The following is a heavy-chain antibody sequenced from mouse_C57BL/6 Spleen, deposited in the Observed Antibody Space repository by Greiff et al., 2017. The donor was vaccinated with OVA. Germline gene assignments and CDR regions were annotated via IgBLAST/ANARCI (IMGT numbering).Heavy chain of an antibody. V-gene: IGHV1-59*01. CDR3: PSGGYDDRYAMDY. CDR2: IDPSDSYT. D-gene: IGHD2-2*01. CDR1: GYTFTSYW. Sequence: QVQLQQPGAELVRPGTSVKLSCKASGYTFTSYWMHWVKQRPGQGLEWIGVIDPSDSYTNYNQKFKGKATLTVDTSSSTAYMQLSSLTSEDSAVYYCPSGGYDDRYAMDYWGQGTSVTVSS. J-gene: IGHJ4*01.